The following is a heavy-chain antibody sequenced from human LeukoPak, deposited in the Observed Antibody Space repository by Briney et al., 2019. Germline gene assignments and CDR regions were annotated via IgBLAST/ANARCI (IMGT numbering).Heavy chain of an antibody. CDR3: AKDSFSHNGVYDALDI. CDR1: GFMFSSYW. CDR2: IGGGPV. V-gene: IGHV3-23*01. J-gene: IGHJ3*02. Sequence: PGGSLRLSCAASGFMFSSYWMTWVRQAPGKGLEWVSTIGGGPVYYADSVKGRFTISRDDSKNTLFLQMNSLRAEDTAIYYCAKDSFSHNGVYDALDIWGQGTMVTVSS. D-gene: IGHD2-8*01.